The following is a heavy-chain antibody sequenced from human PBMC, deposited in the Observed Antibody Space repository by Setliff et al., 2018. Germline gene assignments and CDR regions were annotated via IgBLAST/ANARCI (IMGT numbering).Heavy chain of an antibody. CDR2: FDPEDGET. V-gene: IGHV1-24*01. J-gene: IGHJ3*02. CDR1: GGTFSSYA. Sequence: GASVKVSCKASGGTFSSYAISWVRQAPGQGLEWMGGFDPEDGETIYAQKFQGRVTMTEDTSTDTAYMELSSLRSEDTAVYYCATKRLYYNFWSGYSSADAFDIWGQGTMVTVSS. D-gene: IGHD3-3*01. CDR3: ATKRLYYNFWSGYSSADAFDI.